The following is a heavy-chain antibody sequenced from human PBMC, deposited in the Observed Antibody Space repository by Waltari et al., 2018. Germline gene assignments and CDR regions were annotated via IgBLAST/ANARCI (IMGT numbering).Heavy chain of an antibody. Sequence: EVQLVESGGGLIQPGGSLRLSCAASGFTVSSNYMSWVRQAPGKGLEWVSVIYSGGSTYYADAVKGRFTISRDNSKNTLYLQMNSLRAEDTAVYYCARASSGWYYFDYWGQGTLVTVSS. CDR2: IYSGGST. CDR1: GFTVSSNY. D-gene: IGHD6-19*01. J-gene: IGHJ4*02. CDR3: ARASSGWYYFDY. V-gene: IGHV3-53*01.